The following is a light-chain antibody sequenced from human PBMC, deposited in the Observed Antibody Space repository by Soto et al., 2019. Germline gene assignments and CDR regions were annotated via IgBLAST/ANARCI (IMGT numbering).Light chain of an antibody. V-gene: IGLV2-14*01. J-gene: IGLJ2*01. CDR3: SSYTSSSTPFV. CDR2: EVS. Sequence: QSALTQPASVSGSHGQSITISCTGTSSDVGGYNYVSWYQQHPGKAPKLMIYEVSNRPSGVSNRFSGSKSGNTASLTISGLQAEDEADYYCSSYTSSSTPFVFGGGTKITVL. CDR1: SSDVGGYNY.